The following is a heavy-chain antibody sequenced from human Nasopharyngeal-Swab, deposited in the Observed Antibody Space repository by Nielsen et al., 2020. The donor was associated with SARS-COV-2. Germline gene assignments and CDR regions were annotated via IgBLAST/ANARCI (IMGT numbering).Heavy chain of an antibody. D-gene: IGHD3-10*01. CDR2: IKQDGSEK. Sequence: GESLKISCAASGFTFSNSWMSWVRQAPGKGLEWVANIKQDGSEKYYVDSVKGRFTISRENAKNSLYLQMNSLRAEDTGVYYCVNGCSLDFWGQGTLVTVSP. CDR3: VNGCSLDF. V-gene: IGHV3-7*01. CDR1: GFTFSNSW. J-gene: IGHJ4*02.